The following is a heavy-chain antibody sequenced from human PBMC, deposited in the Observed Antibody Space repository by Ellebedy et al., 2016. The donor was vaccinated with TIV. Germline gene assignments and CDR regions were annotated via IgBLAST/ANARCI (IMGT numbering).Heavy chain of an antibody. CDR3: ARRDGFDAFDI. CDR2: ISYSGSP. Sequence: MPSETLSLTCTVSIGSISTYYWSWIRQPPGKGLAWIGYISYSGSPDYNPSLKSRVTMSVDTSTNQFSLKLNSVTAADTAVYYCARRDGFDAFDIWGQGTIVTVSS. CDR1: IGSISTYY. J-gene: IGHJ3*02. V-gene: IGHV4-59*08. D-gene: IGHD5-24*01.